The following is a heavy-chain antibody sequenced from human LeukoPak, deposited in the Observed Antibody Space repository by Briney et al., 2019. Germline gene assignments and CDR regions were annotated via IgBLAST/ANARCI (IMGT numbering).Heavy chain of an antibody. CDR3: ASGVLHRQNFDY. V-gene: IGHV4-61*02. J-gene: IGHJ4*02. CDR1: GGSVSSGSYY. D-gene: IGHD3-16*01. Sequence: SETLSLTCTVSGGSVSSGSYYWNWIRQPAGKGLEWIGRIYASGSTNYNPSLKSRVTISVDTPKNQFSLKLSSVIAADTAVYYCASGVLHRQNFDYWGQGTLVTVSS. CDR2: IYASGST.